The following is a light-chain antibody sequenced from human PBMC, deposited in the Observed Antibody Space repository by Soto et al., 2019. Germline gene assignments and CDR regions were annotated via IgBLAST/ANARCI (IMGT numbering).Light chain of an antibody. J-gene: IGKJ2*01. CDR3: QQYKSFLT. V-gene: IGKV1-5*03. CDR2: AAS. Sequence: DIQMTQSPSTLSASVGDRVTITCRASQSLTSWLAWYQQKPGKAPKLLIYAASRLQGGVPSRFSGSGSGTEFTLTISSLQPDDSATYYCQQYKSFLTFGQGTKLEIK. CDR1: QSLTSW.